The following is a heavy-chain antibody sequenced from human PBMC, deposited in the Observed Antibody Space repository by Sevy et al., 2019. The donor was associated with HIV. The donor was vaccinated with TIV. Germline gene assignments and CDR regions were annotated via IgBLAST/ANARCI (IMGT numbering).Heavy chain of an antibody. J-gene: IGHJ5*02. Sequence: GGSLRLSCEASGFTFSSYEMNWVRQSPGKGLEWVSYISSSGTTRKYADSVKGRITIFRDNAKKSLYMQMNSLRAEDTAVYYCARVDANYDKGFDPWGQGTLVTVSS. CDR1: GFTFSSYE. CDR2: ISSSGTTR. D-gene: IGHD3-22*01. V-gene: IGHV3-48*03. CDR3: ARVDANYDKGFDP.